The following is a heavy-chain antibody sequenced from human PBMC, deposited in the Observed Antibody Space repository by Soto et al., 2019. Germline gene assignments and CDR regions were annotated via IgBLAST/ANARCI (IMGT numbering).Heavy chain of an antibody. J-gene: IGHJ4*02. V-gene: IGHV3-23*01. CDR3: EKQKDIEGFAY. CDR2: ISGSGGRT. D-gene: IGHD5-12*01. CDR1: GFTFSSYA. Sequence: GGSLRLSCAASGFTFSSYAMSWVRQAPGKGLEWVSAISGSGGRTYYADSVKGRFTISRDNSKNTLYLQMNSLRAEDTAVYYCEKQKDIEGFAYWGQGTLVTVSS.